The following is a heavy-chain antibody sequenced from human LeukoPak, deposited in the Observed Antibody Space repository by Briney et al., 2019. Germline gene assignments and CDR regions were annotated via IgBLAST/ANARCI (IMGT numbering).Heavy chain of an antibody. CDR1: GYTLTELS. V-gene: IGHV1-24*01. CDR3: ATVGGYGSTTIDY. Sequence: ASVKVSCKVPGYTLTELSMHWVRQAPGKGLEWMGGFDPEDGETIYAQKFQGRVTMTEDTSTDTAYMELSSLRSGDTAVYYCATVGGYGSTTIDYWGQGTLVTVSS. CDR2: FDPEDGET. J-gene: IGHJ4*02. D-gene: IGHD3-10*01.